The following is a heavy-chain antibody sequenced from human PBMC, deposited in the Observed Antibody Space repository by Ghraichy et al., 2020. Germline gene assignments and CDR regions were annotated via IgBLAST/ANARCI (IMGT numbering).Heavy chain of an antibody. D-gene: IGHD4-23*01. CDR1: GFTFSIHW. CDR2: IDGDGGDT. J-gene: IGHJ3*02. V-gene: IGHV3-74*01. CDR3: AREVGARGISSGFDI. Sequence: GGSLRLSCAASGFTFSIHWMHWVRQVPGKGLVWVSHIDGDGGDTTYADSVKGRFIISRDNAKNTVYLQMNRLRVEDTAVYDCAREVGARGISSGFDIWGQGTKVTVAS.